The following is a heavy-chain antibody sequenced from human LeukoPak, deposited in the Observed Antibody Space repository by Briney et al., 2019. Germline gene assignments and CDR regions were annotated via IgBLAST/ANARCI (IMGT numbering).Heavy chain of an antibody. V-gene: IGHV3-48*04. CDR1: GFTFSSYA. CDR2: VSSSGSTI. CDR3: ARVVGGYYYMDV. Sequence: GGSLRLSCAASGFTFSSYAMSWVRQAPGKGLEWVSYVSSSGSTIYYADSVKGRFTISRDNAKNSLYLQMNSLRAEDTAVYYCARVVGGYYYMDVWGKGTTVTVSS. D-gene: IGHD2-15*01. J-gene: IGHJ6*03.